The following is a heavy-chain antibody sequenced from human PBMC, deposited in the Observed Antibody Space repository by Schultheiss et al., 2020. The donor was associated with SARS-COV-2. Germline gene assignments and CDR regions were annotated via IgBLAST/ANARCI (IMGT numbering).Heavy chain of an antibody. J-gene: IGHJ4*02. CDR3: VIGPSYYFDY. Sequence: GGSLRLSCAASEFSFSTNWMHWVRQAPGKGLVWVARINPDGRTTNYADSVRGRFTISRDNSKNTLYLQMSSLRAEDTAVYYCVIGPSYYFDYWGQGTLVTVSS. CDR1: EFSFSTNW. V-gene: IGHV3-74*01. CDR2: INPDGRTT.